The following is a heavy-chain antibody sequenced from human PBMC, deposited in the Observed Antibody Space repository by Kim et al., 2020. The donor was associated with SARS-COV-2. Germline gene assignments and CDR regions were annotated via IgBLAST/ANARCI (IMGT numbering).Heavy chain of an antibody. CDR2: ISYDGDYK. J-gene: IGHJ4*02. D-gene: IGHD3-16*02. Sequence: GGSLRLSCAASGFTFSDYGMHWVRQAPGKGLEWVAVISYDGDYKYYADSVKGRFTISRDNSKNTLYLQMNSLRAEDTAVYYCAKEASLGELSDWGQGTLVTVSS. V-gene: IGHV3-30*18. CDR3: AKEASLGELSD. CDR1: GFTFSDYG.